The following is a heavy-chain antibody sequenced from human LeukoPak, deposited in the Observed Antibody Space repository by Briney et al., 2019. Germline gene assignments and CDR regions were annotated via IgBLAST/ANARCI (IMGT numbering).Heavy chain of an antibody. CDR2: IYTSGST. CDR1: GGSISSYY. D-gene: IGHD3-22*01. V-gene: IGHV4-4*07. J-gene: IGHJ4*02. Sequence: SETLSLTCTVSGGSISSYYWSWIRQPAGKGLEWIGRIYTSGSTNYNPSLKSRVTMSVDTSKNQFSLKLSSVTAADTAVYYCAREGYYDSSGYYPVPDYWGQGTLVTVSS. CDR3: AREGYYDSSGYYPVPDY.